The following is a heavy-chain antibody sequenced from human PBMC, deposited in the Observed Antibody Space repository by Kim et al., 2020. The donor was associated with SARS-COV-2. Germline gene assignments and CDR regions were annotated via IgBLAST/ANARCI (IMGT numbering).Heavy chain of an antibody. Sequence: SVKGRFTISRDNAKNSLYLQMNSLRDEDTAVYYCASQYYYDSSGYYPIDYWGQGTLVTVSS. V-gene: IGHV3-48*02. D-gene: IGHD3-22*01. J-gene: IGHJ4*02. CDR3: ASQYYYDSSGYYPIDY.